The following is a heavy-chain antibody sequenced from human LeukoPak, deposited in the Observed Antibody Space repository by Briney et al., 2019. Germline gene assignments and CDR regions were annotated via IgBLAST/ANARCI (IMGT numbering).Heavy chain of an antibody. V-gene: IGHV3-23*01. CDR2: ISGSGGST. J-gene: IGHJ4*02. CDR1: GFTFSSYA. Sequence: GGSLRLSCAASGFTFSSYAMSWVRQAPGKGLEWVSAISGSGGSTYYADSVKGRFTISRDNSKNTLYLQMNSMRAEDTAVYYCAKDLEYGGNYYFDYWGQGTLVTVSP. D-gene: IGHD4-23*01. CDR3: AKDLEYGGNYYFDY.